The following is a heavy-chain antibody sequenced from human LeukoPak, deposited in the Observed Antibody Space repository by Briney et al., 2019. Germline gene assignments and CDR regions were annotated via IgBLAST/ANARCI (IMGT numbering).Heavy chain of an antibody. J-gene: IGHJ4*02. CDR1: GFIVRSNY. CDR3: ARAYYQGDY. Sequence: GGSLRLSCAASGFIVRSNYMSWVRQAPGKGLEWVSVLYSSGSTYYADSVRGRFTFSRDNSKNTLYLQMDSLGAEDTAVYYCARAYYQGDYWGQGTLVTVSS. CDR2: LYSSGST. D-gene: IGHD3-22*01. V-gene: IGHV3-66*01.